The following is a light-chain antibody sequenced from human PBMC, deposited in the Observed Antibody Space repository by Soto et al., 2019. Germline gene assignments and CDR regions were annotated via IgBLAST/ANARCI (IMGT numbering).Light chain of an antibody. Sequence: AVRMTQSPSSLSASTGDRVTITCRASQGISSYLAWYQQKPGKAPKLLIYAASTLQSGVPSRFSGSGSGTDFTLTISYLQSEDFATYYCQQLNSYPQTFGQGTKVDIK. J-gene: IGKJ1*01. CDR2: AAS. V-gene: IGKV1-8*01. CDR1: QGISSY. CDR3: QQLNSYPQT.